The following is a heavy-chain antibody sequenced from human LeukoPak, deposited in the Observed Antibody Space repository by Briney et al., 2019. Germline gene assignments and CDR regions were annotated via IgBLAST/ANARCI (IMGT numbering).Heavy chain of an antibody. CDR1: GGSISSSSYY. Sequence: SETLSLTCTVSGGSISSSSYYWGWIRQPPGKGLEWIGSIYYSGSTYYNPSLKSRVTISVDTSKNQFSLKLSSVTAADTAVYYCARVDYQVGLLDANWFDPWGQGTLVTVSS. J-gene: IGHJ5*02. CDR2: IYYSGST. D-gene: IGHD1-1*01. V-gene: IGHV4-39*07. CDR3: ARVDYQVGLLDANWFDP.